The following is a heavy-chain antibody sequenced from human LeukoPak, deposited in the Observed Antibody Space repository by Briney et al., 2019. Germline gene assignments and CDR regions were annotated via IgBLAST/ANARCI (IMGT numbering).Heavy chain of an antibody. V-gene: IGHV4-39*07. D-gene: IGHD4-17*01. J-gene: IGHJ6*03. CDR3: ARERLRAQLSGAYYYMDV. Sequence: SETLSLTCTVSGGSIRSSSNYYWGWIRQPPGKGLECIGSIYYSGSTFYNPSLKSRVTMSVDTSKNQFSLKLSSVTAADTAVYYCARERLRAQLSGAYYYMDVWGKGTTVTISS. CDR1: GGSIRSSSNYY. CDR2: IYYSGST.